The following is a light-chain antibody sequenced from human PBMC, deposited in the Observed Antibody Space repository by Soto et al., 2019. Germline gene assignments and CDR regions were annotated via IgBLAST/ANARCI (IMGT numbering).Light chain of an antibody. CDR1: QSISSE. J-gene: IGKJ4*01. CDR3: QQYSSWPPLT. CDR2: AAS. Sequence: VLTQSPATLSVSPGTRATLSCTASQSISSELAWYQQRPGQAPRLLSYAASTRANGIPARFSGSRSGTEFTLTISSLQSEDLAVYYCQQYSSWPPLTFGGGTKVDIK. V-gene: IGKV3-15*01.